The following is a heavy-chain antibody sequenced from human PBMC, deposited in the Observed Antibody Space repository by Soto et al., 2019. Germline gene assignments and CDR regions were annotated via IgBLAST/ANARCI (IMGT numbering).Heavy chain of an antibody. D-gene: IGHD2-21*01. CDR3: ARHNLFRAFDY. Sequence: HLQLQESGPGLVKPSETLSLTCTVSGGSISSSSYYWGWIRQPPGKGLEWIGSIYYSGSTYYNPSLKIRVPISVDTSKNQFSLRLSSVTAADTAVYYCARHNLFRAFDYWGQGTLVTVSS. V-gene: IGHV4-39*01. CDR1: GGSISSSSYY. J-gene: IGHJ4*02. CDR2: IYYSGST.